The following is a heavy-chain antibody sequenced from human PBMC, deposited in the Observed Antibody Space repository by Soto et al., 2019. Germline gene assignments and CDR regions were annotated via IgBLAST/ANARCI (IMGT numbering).Heavy chain of an antibody. J-gene: IGHJ6*01. CDR3: ARDLRVTDYYYFGMDV. V-gene: IGHV1-18*01. CDR2: ISAYNGNT. Sequence: ASVKVSCKASGYTFTSYGISWARQAPGQGLEWMGWISAYNGNTNYAQKVQGRVTMTTDTSTSTAYMELRSLRSDDTAVYYCARDLRVTDYYYFGMDVWGQGTTVTVSS. D-gene: IGHD5-18*01. CDR1: GYTFTSYG.